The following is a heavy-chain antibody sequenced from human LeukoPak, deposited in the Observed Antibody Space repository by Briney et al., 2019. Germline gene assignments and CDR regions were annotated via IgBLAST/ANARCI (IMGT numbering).Heavy chain of an antibody. CDR2: IYSGGST. J-gene: IGHJ4*02. CDR1: GFTVSSNY. D-gene: IGHD1-26*01. CDR3: ARGPLSGSYYY. V-gene: IGHV3-53*01. Sequence: PGGSLRLSCAASGFTVSSNYMSWVRQAPGKGLEWVSVIYSGGSTYYADSVKGRFTISRDNSKNTLYLQVNSLRAEDTAVYYCARGPLSGSYYYWGQGTLVTVSS.